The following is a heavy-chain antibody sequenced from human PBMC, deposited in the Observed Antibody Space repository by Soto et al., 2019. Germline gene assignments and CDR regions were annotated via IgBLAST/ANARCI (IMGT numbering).Heavy chain of an antibody. J-gene: IGHJ4*02. CDR1: GFSLTTSGVG. CDR3: AHRGYMYGNWDHGYFDY. V-gene: IGHV2-5*02. D-gene: IGHD5-18*01. Sequence: QNTLKESGPTRVKPTQTLALTCTFSGFSLTTSGVGVGWIRKTPGKALEWLAVIYWDDDKRYNPSLKNRLTITKDTSKNQVVLIMADMDPVDTATYFCAHRGYMYGNWDHGYFDYWGQGTLVTVSS. CDR2: IYWDDDK.